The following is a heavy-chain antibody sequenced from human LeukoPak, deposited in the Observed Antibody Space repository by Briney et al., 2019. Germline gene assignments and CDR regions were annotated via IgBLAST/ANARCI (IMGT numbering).Heavy chain of an antibody. CDR3: ARTYCSGGSCYKGVFGY. CDR1: GGSISSGDYY. D-gene: IGHD2-15*01. V-gene: IGHV4-30-4*01. J-gene: IGHJ4*02. Sequence: SQTLSLTCTVSGGSISSGDYYWSWIRQPPGKGLEWIGYIYYSGSTYYNPSLKSRVTISVDTSKNQFSLKLSSVTAADTAVYYCARTYCSGGSCYKGVFGYWGQGTLATVSS. CDR2: IYYSGST.